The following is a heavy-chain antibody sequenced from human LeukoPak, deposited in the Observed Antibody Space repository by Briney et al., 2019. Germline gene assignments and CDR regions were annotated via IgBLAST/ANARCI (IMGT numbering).Heavy chain of an antibody. CDR1: GFTFGSYG. CDR3: ARKKRVDTDSIMVYYYYAMDV. J-gene: IGHJ6*02. CDR2: IWYDGSNK. Sequence: GGSLRLSCAASGFTFGSYGMHWVRQAPGKGLEWVAVIWYDGSNKYYADSVKGRFTIYRDNSKKTLYLQMNNLSAEDTAVYYCARKKRVDTDSIMVYYYYAMDVWGQGTTVTVSS. D-gene: IGHD5-18*01. V-gene: IGHV3-33*01.